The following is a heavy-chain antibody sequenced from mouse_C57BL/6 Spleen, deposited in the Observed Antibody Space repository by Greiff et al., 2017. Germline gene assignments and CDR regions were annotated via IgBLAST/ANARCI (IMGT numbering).Heavy chain of an antibody. CDR2: IDPSDSYT. CDR1: GYTFPSYW. V-gene: IGHV1-50*01. D-gene: IGHD4-1*01. J-gene: IGHJ2*01. CDR3: AREGLGDY. Sequence: QVQLQQPGAELVKPGASVKLSCKASGYTFPSYWMQWVKQRPGQGLEWIGEIDPSDSYTNYNQKFKGKAPLTVDTSSSTAYMQLSSLTSEDSAVYYCAREGLGDYWGQGTTLTVSS.